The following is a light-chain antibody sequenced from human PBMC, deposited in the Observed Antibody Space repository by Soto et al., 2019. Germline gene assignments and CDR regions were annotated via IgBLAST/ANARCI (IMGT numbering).Light chain of an antibody. J-gene: IGKJ1*01. CDR1: QSISSW. CDR2: KAS. CDR3: EQYNSYPWT. V-gene: IGKV1-5*03. Sequence: DIQMTQSPSTLSASVGDRVTITCRASQSISSWLAWYQQKPGKAPNLLIYKASSLESGVPSKFSGSGSGTEFTLTISGLQPDDFAPYYCEQYNSYPWTFGQGTQVEVK.